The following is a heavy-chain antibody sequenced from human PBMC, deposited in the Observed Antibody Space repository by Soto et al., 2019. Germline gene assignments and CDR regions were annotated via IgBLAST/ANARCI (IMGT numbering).Heavy chain of an antibody. CDR3: ALQTTRGYSTSAERGDY. D-gene: IGHD6-25*01. V-gene: IGHV1-69*13. J-gene: IGHJ4*02. CDR1: GGTFSSYA. Sequence: SVKVSCKASGGTFSSYAISWVRQAPGQGLEWMGGIIPIFGTANYAQKFQGRVTITADESTSTAYMELSSLRSEDTAVYYCALQTTRGYSTSAERGDYWGQGTLVTVSS. CDR2: IIPIFGTA.